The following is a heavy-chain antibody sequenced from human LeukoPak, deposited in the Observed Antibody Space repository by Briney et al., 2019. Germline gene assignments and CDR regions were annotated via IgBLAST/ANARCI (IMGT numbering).Heavy chain of an antibody. CDR1: GASISSSSYY. J-gene: IGHJ3*02. D-gene: IGHD3-22*01. V-gene: IGHV4-39*02. CDR2: IYYSGST. CDR3: ARYPGYYDSSGYYVSAFDI. Sequence: PSETLSLTCTVSGASISSSSYYWGWIRQSPGKGLKWIGSIYYSGSTYFNPSLKSRVTMSVDTSKNHFSLKLTSVTAADTAVYYCARYPGYYDSSGYYVSAFDIWGQGTMVAVSS.